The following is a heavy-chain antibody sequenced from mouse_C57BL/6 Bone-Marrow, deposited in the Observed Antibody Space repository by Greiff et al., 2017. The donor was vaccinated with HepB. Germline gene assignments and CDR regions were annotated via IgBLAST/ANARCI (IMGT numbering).Heavy chain of an antibody. Sequence: EVQLQQSGPELVKPGASVKISCKASGYTFTDYYMNWVKQSHGKSLEWIGDINPNNGGTSYNQKFKGKATLTVDKSSSTAYMELRSLTSEDSAVYYCARRSWDSGIFDYWGQGTTLTVSS. CDR3: ARRSWDSGIFDY. V-gene: IGHV1-26*01. J-gene: IGHJ2*01. CDR2: INPNNGGT. CDR1: GYTFTDYY. D-gene: IGHD3-3*01.